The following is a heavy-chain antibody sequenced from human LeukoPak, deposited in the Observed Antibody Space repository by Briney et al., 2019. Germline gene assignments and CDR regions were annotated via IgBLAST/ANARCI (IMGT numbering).Heavy chain of an antibody. CDR1: GDSFSSHY. V-gene: IGHV4-59*11. J-gene: IGHJ3*02. Sequence: SETLSLTCAVSGDSFSSHYWTWIRQSPGTGLEWIGYISHIGRTNYNPSLKSRVTISIDTPKNQFSLKLRSVTAADTAVYYCARDLVTVTKGFDIWGQGTMVSVSS. CDR3: ARDLVTVTKGFDI. CDR2: ISHIGRT. D-gene: IGHD4-17*01.